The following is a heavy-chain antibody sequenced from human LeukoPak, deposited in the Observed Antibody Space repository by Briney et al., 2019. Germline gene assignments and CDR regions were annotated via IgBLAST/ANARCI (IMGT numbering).Heavy chain of an antibody. CDR1: GFTFDDYG. J-gene: IGHJ4*02. V-gene: IGHV3-20*04. CDR2: INWNGGST. D-gene: IGHD6-13*01. CDR3: ARGALKAAATDFDY. Sequence: PGGSLRLSCAASGFTFDDYGMSWVRQAPGKGLEWVSGINWNGGSTGYADSVKGRFTISRDNAKNSLYLQMNSLRAEDTALYYCARGALKAAATDFDYWGQGTLVTVSS.